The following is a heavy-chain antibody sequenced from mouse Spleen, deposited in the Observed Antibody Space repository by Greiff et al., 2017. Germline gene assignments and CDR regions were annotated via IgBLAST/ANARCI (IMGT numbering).Heavy chain of an antibody. D-gene: IGHD2-3*01. CDR1: GYTFTSYG. J-gene: IGHJ2*01. V-gene: IGHV1-81*01. CDR2: IYPRSGNT. Sequence: VKLQESGAELARPGASVKLSCKASGYTFTSYGISWVKQRTGQGLEWIGEIYPRSGNTYYNEKFKGKATLTADKSSSTAYMELRSLTSEDSAVYFCARSRLAIYDGYYGYWGQGTTLTVSS. CDR3: ARSRLAIYDGYYGY.